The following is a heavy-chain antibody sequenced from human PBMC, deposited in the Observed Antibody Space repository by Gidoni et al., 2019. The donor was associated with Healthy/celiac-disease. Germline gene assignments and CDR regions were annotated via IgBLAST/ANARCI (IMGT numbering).Heavy chain of an antibody. CDR3: ARGGSMVRGAKRNWFDP. V-gene: IGHV4-34*01. J-gene: IGHJ5*02. D-gene: IGHD3-10*01. Sequence: QVQLQQWGAGLLKPSETLSLTCAVYGGSFSGYYWSWIRQPPGKGLEWIGEINHSGSTNYNPSLKSRVTISVDTSKNQFSLKLSSVTAADTAVYYCARGGSMVRGAKRNWFDPWGQGTLVTVSS. CDR1: GGSFSGYY. CDR2: INHSGST.